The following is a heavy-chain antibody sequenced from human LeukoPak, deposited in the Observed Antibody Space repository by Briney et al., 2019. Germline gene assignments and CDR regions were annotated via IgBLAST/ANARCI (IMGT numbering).Heavy chain of an antibody. CDR3: AGSTMTDYFDY. Sequence: SETLSLTCTVSGDSISSYYWSWIRQPPGKGLEWIGYIYYSGSTNYNPSLKSRVTISVDTSKNQFSLKLSSVTAADTAVYYCAGSTMTDYFDYWGQGTLVTVSS. D-gene: IGHD3-22*01. J-gene: IGHJ4*02. CDR1: GDSISSYY. V-gene: IGHV4-59*08. CDR2: IYYSGST.